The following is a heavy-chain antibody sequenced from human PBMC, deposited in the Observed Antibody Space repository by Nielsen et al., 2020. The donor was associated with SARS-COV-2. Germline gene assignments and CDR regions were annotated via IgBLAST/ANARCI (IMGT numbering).Heavy chain of an antibody. CDR1: GGSISSGGYY. J-gene: IGHJ6*02. V-gene: IGHV4-31*03. CDR3: AREALKELLWFGESSSYYGMDV. Sequence: LRLFCTVSGGSISSGGYYWSWIRQHPGKGLEWIGYIYYSGSTYYNPSLKSRVTISVDTSKNQFSLKLSSVTAADTAVYYCAREALKELLWFGESSSYYGMDVWGQGTTVTVSS. D-gene: IGHD3-10*01. CDR2: IYYSGST.